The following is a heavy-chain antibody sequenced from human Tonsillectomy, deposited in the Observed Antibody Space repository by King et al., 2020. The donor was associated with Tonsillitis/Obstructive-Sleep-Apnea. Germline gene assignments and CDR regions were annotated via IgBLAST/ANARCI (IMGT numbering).Heavy chain of an antibody. D-gene: IGHD3-3*01. CDR2: INPNSGGT. J-gene: IGHJ6*02. Sequence: VQLVESGAEVKKPGASVKVSCKASGYTFTGYYMHWVRQAPGQGLEWMGWINPNSGGTNYAQKFQGRVTMTRDTSISTAYMELSRLRSDDTAVYYCARDHPVEYYDFWSGPRFYYYGMDVWGQGTTVTVSS. V-gene: IGHV1-2*02. CDR1: GYTFTGYY. CDR3: ARDHPVEYYDFWSGPRFYYYGMDV.